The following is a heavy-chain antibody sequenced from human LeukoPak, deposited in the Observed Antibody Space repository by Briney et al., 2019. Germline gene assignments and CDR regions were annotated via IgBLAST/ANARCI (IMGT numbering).Heavy chain of an antibody. CDR3: ASLYSGSYYALDY. V-gene: IGHV4-34*01. Sequence: PSETLSLTCAVYGGSFSGYYWSWIRQPPGKGLGWIGEINHSGSTNYNPSLKSRVTISVDTSKNQFSLKLSSVTAADTAVYYCASLYSGSYYALDYWGQGTLVTVSS. D-gene: IGHD1-26*01. J-gene: IGHJ4*02. CDR2: INHSGST. CDR1: GGSFSGYY.